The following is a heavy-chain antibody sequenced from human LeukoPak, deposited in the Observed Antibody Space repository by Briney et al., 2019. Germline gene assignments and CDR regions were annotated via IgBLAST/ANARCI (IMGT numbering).Heavy chain of an antibody. CDR2: IISSSSYI. Sequence: TGGSLSLSCAPSGFTLSSYSTNWVRQAPGEGREWVAFIISSSSYIYYADSVKGRFTISRDNAKNSLYLQMNSLRAEDTAVYYCARHKVAKANVYNWFDPWGQGTLVTVSS. CDR3: ARHKVAKANVYNWFDP. CDR1: GFTLSSYS. V-gene: IGHV3-21*01. J-gene: IGHJ5*02. D-gene: IGHD2-15*01.